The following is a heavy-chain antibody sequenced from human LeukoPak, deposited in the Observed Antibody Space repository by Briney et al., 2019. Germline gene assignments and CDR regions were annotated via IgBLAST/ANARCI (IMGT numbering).Heavy chain of an antibody. CDR2: IKEDGSEK. V-gene: IGHV3-7*01. Sequence: GGPVRLFCAAWGFIHSRYWMMWLRQPPGKGLECVGNIKEDGSEKYYVASVKGRFTISRDNAKNSLDLQMNSLRVEDTASYYCSRGGNHDLDYWGQGTLVTVS. D-gene: IGHD1-26*01. CDR3: SRGGNHDLDY. J-gene: IGHJ4*02. CDR1: GFIHSRYW.